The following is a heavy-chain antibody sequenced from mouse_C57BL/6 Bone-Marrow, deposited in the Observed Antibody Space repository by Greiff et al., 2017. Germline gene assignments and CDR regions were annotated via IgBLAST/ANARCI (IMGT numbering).Heavy chain of an antibody. D-gene: IGHD6-1*01. Sequence: QVQLQQSGPELVKPGASVKISCKASGYAFSSSWLNWVKQRPGKGLEWIGQIYPGDGDTNYNGKFKGTATLTADKSSSTASMHLSSLPSESSAVYVCARSCREYYARDYWGQGTSVTVSS. V-gene: IGHV1-80*01. J-gene: IGHJ4*01. CDR2: IYPGDGDT. CDR1: GYAFSSSW. CDR3: ARSCREYYARDY.